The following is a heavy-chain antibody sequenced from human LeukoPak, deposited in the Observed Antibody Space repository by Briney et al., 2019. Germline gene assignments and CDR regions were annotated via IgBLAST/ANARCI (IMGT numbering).Heavy chain of an antibody. D-gene: IGHD5-18*01. V-gene: IGHV1-69*04. CDR3: ASENQYSYGYNNY. J-gene: IGHJ4*02. CDR2: IIPILGIA. CDR1: GGTFSSYA. Sequence: GASVKVSCKASGGTFSSYAISWVRQAPGQGLEWMGRIIPILGIANYAQKFQGRVTITADKSTSTAYMELSSLRSEDTAVYYCASENQYSYGYNNYWGQGTLVTVSS.